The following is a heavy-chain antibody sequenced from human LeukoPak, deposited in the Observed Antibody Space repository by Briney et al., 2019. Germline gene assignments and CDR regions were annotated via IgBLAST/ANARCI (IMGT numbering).Heavy chain of an antibody. CDR2: IYTSGST. CDR3: VYYDFWSGHDY. V-gene: IGHV4-4*07. CDR1: GGSISSYC. Sequence: SETLSLTCTVSGGSISSYCWSWIRQPAGKGLEWIGRIYTSGSTNYNPSLKSRVTMSVDTSKNQFSLKLSSVTAADTAVYYRVYYDFWSGHDYWGQGTLVTVSS. D-gene: IGHD3-3*01. J-gene: IGHJ4*02.